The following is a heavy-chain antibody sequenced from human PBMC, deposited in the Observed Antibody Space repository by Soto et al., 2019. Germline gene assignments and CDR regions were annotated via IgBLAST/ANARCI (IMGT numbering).Heavy chain of an antibody. CDR3: ARGHLDYYDISGYSLFDY. V-gene: IGHV1-69*01. Sequence: QVQLVQSGAEVQKPGSSVKVSCKASGGTFSSYAISWVRQAPGQGLEWMGGIIPIFGTANYAQKFQGRVTITADESTSTAYMELSSLRSEDTALYYCARGHLDYYDISGYSLFDYWGQGTLVTVSS. CDR2: IIPIFGTA. D-gene: IGHD3-22*01. J-gene: IGHJ4*02. CDR1: GGTFSSYA.